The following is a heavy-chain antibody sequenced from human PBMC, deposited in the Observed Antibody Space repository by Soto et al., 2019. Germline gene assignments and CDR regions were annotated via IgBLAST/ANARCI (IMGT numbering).Heavy chain of an antibody. D-gene: IGHD3-16*01. V-gene: IGHV3-13*01. J-gene: IGHJ6*02. CDR1: GFGFNGYD. CDR2: ISTAGDT. CDR3: ARGGGRFDGMDV. Sequence: PWGSLRLSCAASGFGFNGYDMHWVRQAPGKNLEWVAAISTAGDTYYLGSVKGRFTISREDAKNSLSLQMNSLRVGDTAVYYCARGGGRFDGMDVWGQGTTVTVSS.